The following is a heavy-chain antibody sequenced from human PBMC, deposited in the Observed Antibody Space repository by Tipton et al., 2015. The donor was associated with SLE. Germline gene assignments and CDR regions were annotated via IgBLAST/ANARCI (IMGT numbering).Heavy chain of an antibody. Sequence: SLRFSCAASGFTFSSYWMHWVRQAPGKGLVWVSRINTDGSSTSYADSVKGRFTISRDNAKNTLYLQMNSLRAEDTAVYYCARGGGSSHRNAFDIWGQGTMVTVSS. D-gene: IGHD1-26*01. J-gene: IGHJ3*02. V-gene: IGHV3-74*01. CDR1: GFTFSSYW. CDR3: ARGGGSSHRNAFDI. CDR2: INTDGSST.